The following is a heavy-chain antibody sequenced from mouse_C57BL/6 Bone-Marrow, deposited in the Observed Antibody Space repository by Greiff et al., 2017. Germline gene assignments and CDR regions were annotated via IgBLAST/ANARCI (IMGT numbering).Heavy chain of an antibody. Sequence: QVQLKESGPGLVQPSQSLSITCTVSGFSLTSYGVHWVRQSPGKGLEWLGVIWSGGSTDYNAAFISRLSISKDNSKSQVFFKMNSLQADDTAIYYCARTSLTYYSNEGAMDYWGQGTSVTVSS. CDR3: ARTSLTYYSNEGAMDY. V-gene: IGHV2-2*01. J-gene: IGHJ4*01. CDR2: IWSGGST. D-gene: IGHD2-5*01. CDR1: GFSLTSYG.